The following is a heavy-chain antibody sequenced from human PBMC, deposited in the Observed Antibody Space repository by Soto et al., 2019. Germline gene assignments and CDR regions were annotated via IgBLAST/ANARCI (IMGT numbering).Heavy chain of an antibody. CDR2: ISAYNGDR. V-gene: IGHV1-18*01. CDR3: ATEAFDADYIDF. J-gene: IGHJ4*02. Sequence: QVHLVQSGAEVKKPGASVKVSCKASGYIFSSHGISWVRQAPGRGLEWMAWISAYNGDRNYAETLQGRVTVTTDTSTNTAYMELRRLRSDDTAVYYCATEAFDADYIDFWGQGTLVTVSS. D-gene: IGHD3-10*01. CDR1: GYIFSSHG.